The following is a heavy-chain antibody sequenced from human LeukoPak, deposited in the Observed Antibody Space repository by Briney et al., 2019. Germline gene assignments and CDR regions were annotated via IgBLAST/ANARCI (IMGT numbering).Heavy chain of an antibody. CDR1: GFTFSRDS. V-gene: IGHV3-48*01. CDR2: ISHDGAII. J-gene: IGHJ4*02. D-gene: IGHD2-15*01. CDR3: VRDNPRCCGVVPANIDDY. Sequence: GGSLRLSCAASGFTFSRDSMNWVRQAPGKGLEWISYISHDGAIIYYADSVRGRFTISRDNARNSLYLQMHSLRAEDTAVYYCVRDNPRCCGVVPANIDDYWGQGTLVTVSS.